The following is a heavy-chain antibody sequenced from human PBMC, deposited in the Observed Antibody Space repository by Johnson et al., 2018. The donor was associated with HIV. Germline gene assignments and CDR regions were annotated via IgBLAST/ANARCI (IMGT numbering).Heavy chain of an antibody. Sequence: QVQLVESGGGVVQPGRSLRLSCAASGFTFSSYAMHWVRQAPGKGLEWVAVISSDGSNKYYADSVKGRFTISRDNSKHTLYLQMNSLRAEDTAVYYFARGITWYYYDSSGYSSAFDIWGQGTMVTVSS. D-gene: IGHD3-22*01. V-gene: IGHV3-30-3*01. CDR2: ISSDGSNK. CDR1: GFTFSSYA. J-gene: IGHJ3*02. CDR3: ARGITWYYYDSSGYSSAFDI.